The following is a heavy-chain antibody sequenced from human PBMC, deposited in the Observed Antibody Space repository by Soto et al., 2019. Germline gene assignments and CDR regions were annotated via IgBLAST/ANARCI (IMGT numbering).Heavy chain of an antibody. D-gene: IGHD3-10*01. J-gene: IGHJ6*02. CDR2: IYPGDSDT. Sequence: EVQLVQSGAEVKKPGESLKISCKGSGYSFTSYWIGWVRQMPGKGLEWMGIIYPGDSDTRYSPSFQGQVTISADKSISTAYLQWSSLKASDTAVYYCARAMVRGKNYYGVDVWGQGTTVIVS. CDR1: GYSFTSYW. V-gene: IGHV5-51*03. CDR3: ARAMVRGKNYYGVDV.